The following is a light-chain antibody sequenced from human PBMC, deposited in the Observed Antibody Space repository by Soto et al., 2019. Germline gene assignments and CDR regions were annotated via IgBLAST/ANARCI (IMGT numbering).Light chain of an antibody. CDR1: SSDVGGYNY. Sequence: QSVLTQPRSVSGSPGQSVTISCTGTSSDVGGYNYVSWYQHHPGKAPKLLIFDVTKRPSGVPDRFSGSKSANTASLTISGLQAEDEADYYCCSYAGNYTWVFGGGTKLTVL. V-gene: IGLV2-11*01. J-gene: IGLJ3*02. CDR3: CSYAGNYTWV. CDR2: DVT.